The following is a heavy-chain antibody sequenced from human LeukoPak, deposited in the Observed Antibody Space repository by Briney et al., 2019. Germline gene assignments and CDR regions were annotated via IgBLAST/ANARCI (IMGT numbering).Heavy chain of an antibody. CDR1: GGSISSGGHY. CDR2: VYYSGTT. D-gene: IGHD6-19*01. J-gene: IGHJ4*02. CDR3: ARDNSGWLYLDY. V-gene: IGHV4-31*03. Sequence: SETLSLTCTVSGGSISSGGHYWTWLRQHPGKGLEWIGYVYYSGTTYYNPSLRSRVTISVDTSKNQFSLELTSVTAADTAVYYCARDNSGWLYLDYWGQGTLVTVSS.